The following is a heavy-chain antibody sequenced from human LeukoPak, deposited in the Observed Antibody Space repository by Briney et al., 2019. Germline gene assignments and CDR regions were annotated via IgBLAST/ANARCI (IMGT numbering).Heavy chain of an antibody. J-gene: IGHJ4*02. CDR2: ISSSSSYI. D-gene: IGHD3-22*01. V-gene: IGHV3-21*01. CDR1: GFTFSSYS. Sequence: PGGSLRLSCAASGFTFSSYSMNWVRRAPGKGLEWVSSISSSSSYIYYADSVKGRFTISRENAKNSLYLQMNSLRAEDTAVYYCARDPWYYYDSSGYFTPYFDYWGQGTLVTVSS. CDR3: ARDPWYYYDSSGYFTPYFDY.